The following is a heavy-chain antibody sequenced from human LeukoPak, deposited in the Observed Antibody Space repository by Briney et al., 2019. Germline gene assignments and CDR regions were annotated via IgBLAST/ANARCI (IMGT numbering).Heavy chain of an antibody. J-gene: IGHJ3*02. V-gene: IGHV4-4*07. Sequence: SETLSLXCSVSGGSISTYYWSFIRQPAGKGLEWIGRIYTSGSTNYNPSLKSRVTMSVDTSKNQFSLKLSSVTAADTAVYYCARIRTSGRVYDAFDIWGQGTMVTVSS. CDR3: ARIRTSGRVYDAFDI. CDR2: IYTSGST. D-gene: IGHD1-26*01. CDR1: GGSISTYY.